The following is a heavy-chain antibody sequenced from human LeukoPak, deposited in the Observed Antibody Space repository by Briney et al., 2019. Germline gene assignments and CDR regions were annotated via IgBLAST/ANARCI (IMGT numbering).Heavy chain of an antibody. Sequence: GGSLRLSCAASGFTVSSNYMSWVRQAPGKGLEWVSVIYSGGSTYYADSVKGRFTISRDNSKNTLYLQMNSLRAEDTAVYYCARAPPPDGFDYWGQGTLVTVSS. D-gene: IGHD4-17*01. CDR3: ARAPPPDGFDY. CDR2: IYSGGST. V-gene: IGHV3-53*01. J-gene: IGHJ4*02. CDR1: GFTVSSNY.